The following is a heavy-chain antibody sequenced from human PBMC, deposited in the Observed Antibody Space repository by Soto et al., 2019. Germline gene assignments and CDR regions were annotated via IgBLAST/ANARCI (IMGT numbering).Heavy chain of an antibody. CDR3: AKDWGSSGWYNWFDP. J-gene: IGHJ5*02. D-gene: IGHD6-13*01. CDR1: GFTFSTSG. V-gene: IGHV3-30*18. CDR2: ISHDGGAT. Sequence: QVKVVESGGGVVQSGMSLRLSCAASGFTFSTSGMHWIRQAPGKGLEWVAMISHDGGATYYVDSVKGRFTISRDTDKNTLQLQMDSLRPEDTATYYCAKDWGSSGWYNWFDPWGQGTLVTVSS.